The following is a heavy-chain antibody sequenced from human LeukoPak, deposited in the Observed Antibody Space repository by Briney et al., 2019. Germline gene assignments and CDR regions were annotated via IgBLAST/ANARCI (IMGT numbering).Heavy chain of an antibody. CDR2: INHSGST. D-gene: IGHD2-2*01. CDR3: ARGLALPVP. CDR1: GGSFSGYY. V-gene: IGHV4-34*01. J-gene: IGHJ5*02. Sequence: SGTLSLTCAVYGGSFSGYYWSWIRQPPGKGLEWIGEINHSGSTNYNPSLKSRVTISVDTSKNQFSLKLSSVTAADTAVYYCARGLALPVPWGQGTLVTVSS.